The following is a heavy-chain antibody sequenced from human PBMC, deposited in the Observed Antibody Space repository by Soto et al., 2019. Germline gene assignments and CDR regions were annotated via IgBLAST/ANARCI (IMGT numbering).Heavy chain of an antibody. CDR1: GFTFSSYW. Sequence: GGSLRLSCAASGFTFSSYWMSWVRQAPGKGLEWVANIKQDGSEKYYVDSVKGRFTISRDNAKNSLYLQMNSLRAGDTAVYYCAGELGMRWFDPWGQGTLVTVSS. CDR3: AGELGMRWFDP. V-gene: IGHV3-7*01. D-gene: IGHD7-27*01. J-gene: IGHJ5*02. CDR2: IKQDGSEK.